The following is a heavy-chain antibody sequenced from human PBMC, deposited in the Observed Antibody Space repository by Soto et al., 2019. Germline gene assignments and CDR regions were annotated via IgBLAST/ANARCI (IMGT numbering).Heavy chain of an antibody. CDR2: ISGSGSST. CDR3: VPRKGDPFT. J-gene: IGHJ4*02. V-gene: IGHV3-23*01. D-gene: IGHD3-16*01. Sequence: GGSLRLSCAASGFTFSSYAMIWVRQAPGKGLEWVSVISGSGSSTYYVDSVKGRFTISRDNSKNTLSLQMNSLRVEDSAVYYCVPRKGDPFTWGPGTLVTVSS. CDR1: GFTFSSYA.